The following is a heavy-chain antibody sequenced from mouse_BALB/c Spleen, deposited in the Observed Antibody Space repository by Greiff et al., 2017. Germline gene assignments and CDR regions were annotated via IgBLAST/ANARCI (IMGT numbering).Heavy chain of an antibody. CDR2: ISSGGSYT. CDR1: GFTFSSYG. Sequence: EVKLVESGGDLVKPGGSLKLSCAASGFTFSSYGMSWVRQTPDKRLEWVATISSGGSYTYYPDSVKGRFTISRDNAKNTLYLQMSSLKSEDTAMYYCARHIPYAMDYWGQGTSVTVSS. J-gene: IGHJ4*01. CDR3: ARHIPYAMDY. V-gene: IGHV5-6*01.